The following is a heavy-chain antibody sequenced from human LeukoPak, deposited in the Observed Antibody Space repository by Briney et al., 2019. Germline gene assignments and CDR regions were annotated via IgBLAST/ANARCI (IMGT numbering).Heavy chain of an antibody. J-gene: IGHJ4*02. V-gene: IGHV1-46*01. CDR1: GYTFTSYY. CDR3: ARAAAAGRHAPPVGY. CDR2: INPSGGST. D-gene: IGHD6-13*01. Sequence: ASVKVSCKASGYTFTSYYMHWVRQAPGQGLEWMGIINPSGGSTSYAQKFQGRVTMTRDTSTSTVYMELTSLRSEDTAVYYCARAAAAGRHAPPVGYRGQGTPVTVSS.